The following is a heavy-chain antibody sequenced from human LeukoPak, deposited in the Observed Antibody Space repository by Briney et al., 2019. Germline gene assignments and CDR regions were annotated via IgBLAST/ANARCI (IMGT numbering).Heavy chain of an antibody. Sequence: SETLSHTCTVSGGSISSGGYYWSWIRQPAGKGLEWIGRIYTSGSINYNPSLKSRVTMSVDTSKNQFSLKLSSVTAADTAVYYCARAVGSGSFQTYYYYMDVWGKGTTVTISS. J-gene: IGHJ6*03. CDR2: IYTSGSI. CDR3: ARAVGSGSFQTYYYYMDV. CDR1: GGSISSGGYY. D-gene: IGHD3-10*01. V-gene: IGHV4-61*02.